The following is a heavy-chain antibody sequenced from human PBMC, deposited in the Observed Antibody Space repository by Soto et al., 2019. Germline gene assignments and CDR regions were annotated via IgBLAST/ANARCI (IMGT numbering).Heavy chain of an antibody. CDR3: ARASGDYLIDY. V-gene: IGHV4-30-4*08. J-gene: IGHJ4*02. CDR1: GGSISSGGYY. CDR2: IYYSGST. D-gene: IGHD4-17*01. Sequence: PSETLSLTCTVSGGSISSGGYYWSWIRQHPGKGLEWIGYIYYSGSTYYNPSLKSRVTISVDTSKNQFSLKLSSVTAADTAVYYCARASGDYLIDYWGQGTLVTVSS.